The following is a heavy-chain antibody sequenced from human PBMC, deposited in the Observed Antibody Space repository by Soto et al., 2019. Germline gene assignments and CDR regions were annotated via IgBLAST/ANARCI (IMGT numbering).Heavy chain of an antibody. J-gene: IGHJ6*02. CDR1: GYTFSNFG. CDR2: ISGYNGNT. D-gene: IGHD6-13*01. Sequence: QVQLVQSGAEVKKPGASVKVSCKASGYTFSNFGISWVRQAPGQGLEWMGWISGYNGNTDDRQKLQGRVNMTIDTSTSTAYMDRRSLRSDDTAVYYCARAEAYSSSWYALDVWGQGTTVTVSS. CDR3: ARAEAYSSSWYALDV. V-gene: IGHV1-18*01.